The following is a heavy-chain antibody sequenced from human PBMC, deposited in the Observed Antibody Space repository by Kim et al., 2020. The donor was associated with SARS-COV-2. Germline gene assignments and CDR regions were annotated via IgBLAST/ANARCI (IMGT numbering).Heavy chain of an antibody. CDR2: TYYRSKWYN. D-gene: IGHD3-22*01. Sequence: SQTLSLTCAISGDSVSSNSAAWNWIRQSPSRGLEWLGRTYYRSKWYNDYAVSVKSRITINPDTSKNQFSLQLNSVTPEDTAVYYCARGPIVVVITRNKRGYYYYGMDVWGQGTTVTVSS. V-gene: IGHV6-1*01. CDR1: GDSVSSNSAA. CDR3: ARGPIVVVITRNKRGYYYYGMDV. J-gene: IGHJ6*02.